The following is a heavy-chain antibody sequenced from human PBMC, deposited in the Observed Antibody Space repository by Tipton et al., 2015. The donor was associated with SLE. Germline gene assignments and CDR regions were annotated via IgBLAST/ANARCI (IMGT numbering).Heavy chain of an antibody. Sequence: GSLRLSCAASGFTFSSYAMSWVRQAPGKGLEWVSVISASGGSTSYADSVKGRFTISRDNSKNTLYLQMSSLRPEDTAVYYCAKGGWYGISVFRDYWGQGTLVTVSS. CDR1: GFTFSSYA. J-gene: IGHJ4*02. V-gene: IGHV3-23*01. CDR3: AKGGWYGISVFRDY. D-gene: IGHD6-19*01. CDR2: ISASGGST.